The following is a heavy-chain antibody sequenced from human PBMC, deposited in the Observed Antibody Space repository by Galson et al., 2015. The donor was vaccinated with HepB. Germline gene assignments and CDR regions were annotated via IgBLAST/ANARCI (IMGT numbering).Heavy chain of an antibody. CDR2: IDWDDEK. CDR1: GMSLSTSGMC. V-gene: IGHV2-70*11. D-gene: IGHD3-10*01. CDR3: APGYNFGPGYNWLDP. J-gene: IGHJ5*02. Sequence: PALVKPTQTLTLTCTFSGMSLSTSGMCVSWIRQPPGKALEWLARIDWDDEKYYRTSLKTRLTISKGTSKNQVVLTMTNVDPVDTATYYCAPGYNFGPGYNWLDPWGQGILVIVSS.